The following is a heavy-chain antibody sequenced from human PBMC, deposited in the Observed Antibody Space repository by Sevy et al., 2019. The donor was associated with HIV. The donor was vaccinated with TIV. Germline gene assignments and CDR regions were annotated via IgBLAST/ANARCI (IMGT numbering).Heavy chain of an antibody. J-gene: IGHJ6*02. V-gene: IGHV4-59*01. Sequence: SETLSLTCNVSGDSISGYYWSCIRQPPGKGLEWIGYIYYTRSTNYNPSLKSRVTISKDTSKNQVSLKLSSVIVADTAVYYCARGRPDYYYGMDVWGQGTTVTVSS. CDR3: ARGRPDYYYGMDV. CDR2: IYYTRST. CDR1: GDSISGYY.